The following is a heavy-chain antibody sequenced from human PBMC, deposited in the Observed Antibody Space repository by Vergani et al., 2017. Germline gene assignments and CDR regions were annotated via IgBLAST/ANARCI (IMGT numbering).Heavy chain of an antibody. Sequence: EVQLVESGGDLVQPGRSLRLSCTASGFTFGYYAMDWFRQAPGQGLEWVGGIRSKAYGQATIYAASVKCRFTISRDDSKSIAYLQMNNLQTEDTAMYYCARYHVTMLWGSDALDIWGQGTMVTVSS. CDR3: ARYHVTMLWGSDALDI. V-gene: IGHV3-49*03. J-gene: IGHJ3*02. D-gene: IGHD3-10*01. CDR2: IRSKAYGQAT. CDR1: GFTFGYYA.